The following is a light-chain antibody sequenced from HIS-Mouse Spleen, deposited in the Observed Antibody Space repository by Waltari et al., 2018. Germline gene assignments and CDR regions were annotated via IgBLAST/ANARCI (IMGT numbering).Light chain of an antibody. CDR1: ALPKKY. CDR2: EDS. V-gene: IGLV3-10*01. CDR3: YSTDSSGNHRV. Sequence: SYELTQPPSVSVSPGQTARITCSGDALPKKYAYWYQQKSGQAPVLVIYEDSKRPSGIPGRLSGSRSGTMATWTISGAQVEDEADYYCYSTDSSGNHRVFGGGTKLTVL. J-gene: IGLJ2*01.